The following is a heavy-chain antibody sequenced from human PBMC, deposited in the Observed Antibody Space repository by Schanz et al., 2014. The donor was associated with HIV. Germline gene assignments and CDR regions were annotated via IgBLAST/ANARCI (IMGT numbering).Heavy chain of an antibody. CDR3: ANQRYSGTYRPFDY. V-gene: IGHV3-30*18. J-gene: IGHJ4*02. CDR1: GFTFSSYG. Sequence: QVQLVESGGGVVQPGRSLRLSCAASGFTFSSYGMHWVRQAPGKGLEWVALTSYDGRNKYLADSVKGRFTISRDNSKNTLYLQLKSLRAEDTAVYYCANQRYSGTYRPFDYWGRGTLVTVSS. CDR2: TSYDGRNK. D-gene: IGHD1-26*01.